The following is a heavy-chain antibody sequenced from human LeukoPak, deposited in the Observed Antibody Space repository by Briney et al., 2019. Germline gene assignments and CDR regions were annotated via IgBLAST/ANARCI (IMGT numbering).Heavy chain of an antibody. V-gene: IGHV3-11*01. CDR2: MSSSGGTI. D-gene: IGHD4-17*01. CDR3: ARVFAREDYGDYVANWFDP. CDR1: GFTFSDYY. J-gene: IGHJ5*02. Sequence: GGSLRLSCAASGFTFSDYYMTWIRQAPGKGLEWISYMSSSGGTIYYADSVKGRFTVSRDNAKNSLYLQMNSLRAEDTAVYYCARVFAREDYGDYVANWFDPWGQGTLVTVSS.